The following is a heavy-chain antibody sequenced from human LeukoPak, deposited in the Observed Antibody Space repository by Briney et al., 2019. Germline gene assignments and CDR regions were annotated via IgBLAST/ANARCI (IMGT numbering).Heavy chain of an antibody. Sequence: GESLKISCNGSGYSFTTYWIGWVRQMPGKGLEWIGIIYPGDSDTRYSPSFQGQVPISADKSISTAYLQWSSLKASDTAMYYCARSLDGHSGYFDLWGRGTLVTVSS. D-gene: IGHD5-24*01. J-gene: IGHJ2*01. CDR3: ARSLDGHSGYFDL. V-gene: IGHV5-51*01. CDR2: IYPGDSDT. CDR1: GYSFTTYW.